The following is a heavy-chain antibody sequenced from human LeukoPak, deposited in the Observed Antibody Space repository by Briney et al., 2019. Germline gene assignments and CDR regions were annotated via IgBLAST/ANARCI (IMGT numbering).Heavy chain of an antibody. D-gene: IGHD6-19*01. V-gene: IGHV3-30*02. J-gene: IGHJ3*02. Sequence: PGGSLRLSCAATGFTFRSYGMHWVRQAPGKGLEWVAYIQYDGSNEQYAHSVKGRFRISRDNAKNTLYVQINSLRAEDTAVYYCARESSDWFSDAFDIWGQGTVVTVSS. CDR2: IQYDGSNE. CDR3: ARESSDWFSDAFDI. CDR1: GFTFRSYG.